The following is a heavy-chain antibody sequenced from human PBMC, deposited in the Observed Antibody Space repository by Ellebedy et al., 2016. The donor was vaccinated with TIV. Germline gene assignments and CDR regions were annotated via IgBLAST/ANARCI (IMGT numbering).Heavy chain of an antibody. CDR1: GFTFSSDW. J-gene: IGHJ4*02. CDR2: IKNDGSEK. V-gene: IGHV3-7*01. D-gene: IGHD6-13*01. Sequence: PGGSLRLSCAASGFTFSSDWMTWVRQAPGKGLEWVANIKNDGSEKYYVDSVKGRFTISRDNAKNSLYLQMNSLRTEDTAVYYCARDSRSQAAAGYTLDYWGQGTLVTVSS. CDR3: ARDSRSQAAAGYTLDY.